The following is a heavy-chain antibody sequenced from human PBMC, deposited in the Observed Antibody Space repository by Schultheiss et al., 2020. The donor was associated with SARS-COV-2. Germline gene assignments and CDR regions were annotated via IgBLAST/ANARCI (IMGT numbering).Heavy chain of an antibody. CDR2: IWYDGSNK. V-gene: IGHV3-33*01. CDR1: GFTFSSYG. D-gene: IGHD4-17*01. J-gene: IGHJ3*02. Sequence: GGSLRLSCAASGFTFSSYGMHWVRQAPGKGLEWVAVIWYDGSNKYYADSVKGRFTISRDNSKNTLYLQMNSLSAEDTAVYYCARFTSPTTCAFDIWGQGTMVTVSS. CDR3: ARFTSPTTCAFDI.